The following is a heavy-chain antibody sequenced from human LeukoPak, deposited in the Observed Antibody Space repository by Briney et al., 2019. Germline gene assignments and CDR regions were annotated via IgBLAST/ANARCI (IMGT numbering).Heavy chain of an antibody. CDR3: ARLGGKGDYYYYYYMDV. Sequence: GESLKISCKGSGYSFTSYWIGWVRQMPGKGLEWMGIIYPGDSDTRYSPSLQGQVTISADKSISTAYLQWSSLKASDTAMYYCARLGGKGDYYYYYYMDVWGKGTTVTVSS. V-gene: IGHV5-51*01. D-gene: IGHD3-16*01. J-gene: IGHJ6*03. CDR2: IYPGDSDT. CDR1: GYSFTSYW.